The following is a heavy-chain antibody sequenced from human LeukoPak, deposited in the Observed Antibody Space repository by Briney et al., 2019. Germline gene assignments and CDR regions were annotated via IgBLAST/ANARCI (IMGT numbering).Heavy chain of an antibody. Sequence: GGSLRLSCAASGFTVSSNYMSWVRQAPGKGLEWVSVIYSSGSTYYADSVKGRFTISRDNSKNTLYLQMNSLRAEDTAVYYCAKEGSYYYYYGMDVWGQGTTVTVSS. CDR2: IYSSGST. CDR3: AKEGSYYYYYGMDV. D-gene: IGHD1-26*01. J-gene: IGHJ6*02. V-gene: IGHV3-66*03. CDR1: GFTVSSNY.